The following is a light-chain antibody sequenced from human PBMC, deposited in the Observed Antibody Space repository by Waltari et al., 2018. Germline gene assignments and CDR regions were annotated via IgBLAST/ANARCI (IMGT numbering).Light chain of an antibody. V-gene: IGLV2-23*02. Sequence: QSALTQPASVSGSPRQSITVSCIGTSNDIGSYNFVSWFQQHPGRAPKLMNYDVSERPLGVSNRFSGSKSGNTASLTISGLQAEDEADYYCFSYTGSNSFAFGGGTRVTVL. CDR1: SNDIGSYNF. CDR2: DVS. CDR3: FSYTGSNSFA. J-gene: IGLJ2*01.